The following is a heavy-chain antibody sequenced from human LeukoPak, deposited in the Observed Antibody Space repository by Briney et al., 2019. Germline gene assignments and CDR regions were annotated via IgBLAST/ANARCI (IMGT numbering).Heavy chain of an antibody. D-gene: IGHD1-14*01. CDR1: GFPFSTLG. CDR2: IGSDGDGT. J-gene: IGHJ4*01. CDR3: VSPVFINF. V-gene: IGHV3-64D*06. Sequence: GGSLRLSCSASGFPFSTLGMHWVRQAPGKGLEHIPTIGSDGDGTYYADSVKDRFIISRDNSKNAVYLQMSSLRPEDTAVYYCVSPVFINFWGQGTLVTVSS.